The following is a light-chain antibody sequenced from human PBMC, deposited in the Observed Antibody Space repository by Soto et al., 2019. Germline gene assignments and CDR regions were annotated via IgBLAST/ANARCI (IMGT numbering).Light chain of an antibody. CDR1: QSVSSAH. CDR3: EQYGSSLSIT. Sequence: EIVLTQSPGTLSLSPGERATLSCRASQSVSSAHLAWYQQKPGQAPRLLIYGPSSRATGIPDRFSGSGSGTYFTLTISRLEPEDFAVYYCEQYGSSLSITFGQGTRLEIK. CDR2: GPS. V-gene: IGKV3-20*01. J-gene: IGKJ5*01.